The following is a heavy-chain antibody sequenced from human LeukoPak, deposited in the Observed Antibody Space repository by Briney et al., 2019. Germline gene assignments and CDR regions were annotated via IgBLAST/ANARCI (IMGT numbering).Heavy chain of an antibody. J-gene: IGHJ5*02. V-gene: IGHV1-2*02. CDR1: GYTFTDYY. CDR2: IGPNSGGT. D-gene: IGHD6-6*01. CDR3: ARSNIAVRRGDNWFDP. Sequence: GASVKVSFKASGYTFTDYYMHWVRQAPGQGLEWMGWIGPNSGGTNYAQKFQGRVTMTRDSSISTAYMELTRLISDDTAVYYCARSNIAVRRGDNWFDPWGQGTLVTVSS.